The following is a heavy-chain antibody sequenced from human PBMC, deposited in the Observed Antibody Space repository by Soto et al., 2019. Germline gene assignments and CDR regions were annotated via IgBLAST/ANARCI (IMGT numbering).Heavy chain of an antibody. Sequence: EVQLVESGGGLVQPGGSLRLSCAASVFTVSSNCMSWVRQAPGKGLEWVSVIYSGGSTYYADSVKGRFTISRDNSKNTLYLQMNSLRAEDTAVYYCASIWFGQLLPSTDYWGQGTLVTVSS. V-gene: IGHV3-66*01. J-gene: IGHJ4*02. CDR1: VFTVSSNC. CDR3: ASIWFGQLLPSTDY. CDR2: IYSGGST. D-gene: IGHD3-10*01.